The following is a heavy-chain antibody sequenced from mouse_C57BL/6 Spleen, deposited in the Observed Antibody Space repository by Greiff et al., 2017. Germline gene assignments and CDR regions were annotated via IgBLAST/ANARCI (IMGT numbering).Heavy chain of an antibody. V-gene: IGHV1-64*01. D-gene: IGHD2-1*01. CDR2: LHPNSGST. J-gene: IGHJ3*01. CDR3: AMGNYEVFAY. Sequence: FQLQQPGAELVKPGASVKLSCKASGYTFTSYWMHWVKQRPGQGLEWIGMLHPNSGSTNYNEKFKSKATLTVDKSSSTAYLQLSSLTSEDSAVYYCAMGNYEVFAYWGQGTLVTVSA. CDR1: GYTFTSYW.